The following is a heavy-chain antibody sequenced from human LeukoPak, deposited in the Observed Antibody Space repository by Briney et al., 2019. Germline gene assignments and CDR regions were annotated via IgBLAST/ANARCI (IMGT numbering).Heavy chain of an antibody. D-gene: IGHD5-24*01. V-gene: IGHV4-59*08. Sequence: PSETLSLTCTVSGGSISSYFWSWIRQPPGKGLEWIGYIYYSGGTVYNPSLKSRVTISVDTSKNQFSLKLRSVTAADTAVYYCARHVTISGPYDASDIWGQGTMVAVSP. CDR1: GGSISSYF. J-gene: IGHJ3*02. CDR2: IYYSGGT. CDR3: ARHVTISGPYDASDI.